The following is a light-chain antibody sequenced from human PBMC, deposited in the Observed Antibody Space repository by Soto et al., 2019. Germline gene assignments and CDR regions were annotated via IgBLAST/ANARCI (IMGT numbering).Light chain of an antibody. CDR3: CSWAGSNNVRV. V-gene: IGLV2-8*01. CDR1: SSDVGGYDL. Sequence: QSALTQPPSASGSPGQSVTISCTGTSSDVGGYDLVSWYQQHPGNAPKIMIYEVNRRPSGVPDRFSGYKSGNTASLTVSGLQTEDEADYYSCSWAGSNNVRVFGEGTKLTVL. CDR2: EVN. J-gene: IGLJ3*02.